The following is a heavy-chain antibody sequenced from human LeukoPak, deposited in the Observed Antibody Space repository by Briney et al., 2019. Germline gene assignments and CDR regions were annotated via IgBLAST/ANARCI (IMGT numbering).Heavy chain of an antibody. CDR3: ARVHKQWPSGDFFDY. D-gene: IGHD6-19*01. V-gene: IGHV3-74*01. CDR2: VNREGTTS. CDR1: GFTFSTYW. J-gene: IGHJ4*02. Sequence: GGSLRLSCAASGFTFSTYWMHWVRQVPGKGLVWVSRVNREGTTSAYADSVKGRFTISRDNSKNTLYLQMNSLRAEDTAVYYCARVHKQWPSGDFFDYWGQGTLVTVSS.